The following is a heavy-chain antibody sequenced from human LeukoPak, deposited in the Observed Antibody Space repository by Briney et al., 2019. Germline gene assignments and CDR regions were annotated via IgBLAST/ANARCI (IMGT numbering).Heavy chain of an antibody. Sequence: SETLSLTCTVSGGSISSYYWSWVRQPPGKGLEWIGYIYYSGSTNYNPSLKSRVTISVDTSKNQFSLKLSSVTAADTAVYYCARDYSSTSWHYWGQGTLVTVSS. CDR3: ARDYSSTSWHY. CDR2: IYYSGST. J-gene: IGHJ4*02. CDR1: GGSISSYY. V-gene: IGHV4-59*12. D-gene: IGHD2-2*01.